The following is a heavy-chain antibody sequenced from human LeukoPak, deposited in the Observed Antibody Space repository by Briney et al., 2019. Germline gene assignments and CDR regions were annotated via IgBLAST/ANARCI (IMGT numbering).Heavy chain of an antibody. CDR3: ATPLPYYDSSGYPDY. D-gene: IGHD3-22*01. CDR1: GFTFSSYA. Sequence: EPGGSLRLSCAAPGFTFSSYAMSWVRQAPGKGLEWAATISGGGNTAYYADSVKGRFTISRDNSKNTLYLQMNSLRAEDTAVYYCATPLPYYDSSGYPDYWGQGTLVTVSS. J-gene: IGHJ4*02. CDR2: ISGGGNTA. V-gene: IGHV3-23*01.